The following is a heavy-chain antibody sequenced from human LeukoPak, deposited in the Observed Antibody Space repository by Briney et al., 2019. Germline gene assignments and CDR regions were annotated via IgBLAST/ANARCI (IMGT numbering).Heavy chain of an antibody. V-gene: IGHV3-74*01. D-gene: IGHD3-10*01. CDR1: GYTFGSSW. J-gene: IGHJ4*02. CDR3: ARETAVSGGIYFDY. CDR2: ISSDGSRT. Sequence: GGSLRLSCAASGYTFGSSWMHWVRQAPGKGLVWVSRISSDGSRTSYADSVKGRFTISRDNAKNTLYLQMNSLRAEDTAVYYCARETAVSGGIYFDYWGQGTLVTVSS.